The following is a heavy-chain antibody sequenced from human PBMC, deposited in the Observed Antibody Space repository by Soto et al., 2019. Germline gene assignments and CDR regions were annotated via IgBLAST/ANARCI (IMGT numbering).Heavy chain of an antibody. D-gene: IGHD3-10*02. V-gene: IGHV3-48*03. CDR3: ARDIFGEWYYYYYGMDV. CDR1: GFTFSSYE. Sequence: PGGSLRLSCAASGFTFSSYEMNWVRQAPGKGLEWVSYISSSGSTIYYADSVKGRFTISRDNAKNSLYLQMNSLRAEDTAVYYCARDIFGEWYYYYYGMDVWGQGTTVTVSS. J-gene: IGHJ6*02. CDR2: ISSSGSTI.